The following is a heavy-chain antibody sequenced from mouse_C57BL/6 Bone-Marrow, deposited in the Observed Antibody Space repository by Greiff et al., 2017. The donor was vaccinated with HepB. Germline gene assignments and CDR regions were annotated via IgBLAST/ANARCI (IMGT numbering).Heavy chain of an antibody. J-gene: IGHJ4*01. CDR2: IHPNSGST. V-gene: IGHV1-64*01. D-gene: IGHD2-1*01. Sequence: QVQLKQPGAELVKPGASVKLSCKASGYTFTSYWMHWVKQRPGQGLEWIGMIHPNSGSTNYNEKFKSKATLTEDKSSSTAYMQLSSLTSEDSAVYYCAGGNLDYYAMDYWGQGTSVTVSS. CDR1: GYTFTSYW. CDR3: AGGNLDYYAMDY.